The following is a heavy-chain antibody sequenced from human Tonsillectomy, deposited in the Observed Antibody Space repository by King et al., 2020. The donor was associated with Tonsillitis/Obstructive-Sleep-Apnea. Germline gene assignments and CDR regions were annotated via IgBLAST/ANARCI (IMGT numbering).Heavy chain of an antibody. Sequence: QLVQSGAEVKKPGSSVKVSCKASGDTFNSNTIGWVRQAPGQGLEWMGVVIPMFGLANYAQKFQGRLTITADKSTNTAYMELRSLRSEDTAVYFCSAREGGYTGYFDDGGQGTLVSVSS. J-gene: IGHJ4*02. D-gene: IGHD2-15*01. V-gene: IGHV1-69*17. CDR2: VIPMFGLA. CDR1: GDTFNSNT. CDR3: SAREGGYTGYFDD.